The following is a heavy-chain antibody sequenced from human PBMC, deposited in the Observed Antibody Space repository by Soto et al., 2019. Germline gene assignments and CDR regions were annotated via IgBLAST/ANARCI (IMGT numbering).Heavy chain of an antibody. V-gene: IGHV4-59*08. D-gene: IGHD1-1*01. J-gene: IGHJ5*02. CDR1: GGSITNNY. Sequence: SETLSRTCTVSGGSITNNYWSWIRQSPGKGLEWIGCSYYSGSTSYNPSLRSRVTISIDTSKTQFSLRLRSVTAADTAVYYCARRQNWNNLFDTWGQGTLVTVSS. CDR2: SYYSGST. CDR3: ARRQNWNNLFDT.